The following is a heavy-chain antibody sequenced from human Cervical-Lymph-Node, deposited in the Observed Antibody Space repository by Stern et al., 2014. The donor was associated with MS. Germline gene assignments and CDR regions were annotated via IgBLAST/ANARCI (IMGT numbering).Heavy chain of an antibody. CDR1: GGSISSSSYY. CDR3: ARHDGDYPNWFDP. CDR2: IYYSGST. D-gene: IGHD4-17*01. J-gene: IGHJ5*02. V-gene: IGHV4-39*01. Sequence: QVQLQESGPGLVKPSETLSLTCTVSGGSISSSSYYWGWIRQPPGKGLEWIGSIYYSGSTYYNPSLKSRVTISVDKSKNKFSLKLSSVTAADTAVYYCARHDGDYPNWFDPWGQGTLVTVSS.